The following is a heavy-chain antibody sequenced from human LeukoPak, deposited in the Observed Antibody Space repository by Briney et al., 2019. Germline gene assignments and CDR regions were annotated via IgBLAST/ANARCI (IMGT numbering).Heavy chain of an antibody. CDR3: ARAPYAGAIDAFDI. J-gene: IGHJ3*02. D-gene: IGHD1-26*01. CDR2: INHSGST. Sequence: SETLSLTCAVYGGSFSGYYWSWIRQPPGKGLEWIGEINHSGSTNYNPSLRSRVTISVDTSKNQFSLKLSSVTAADTAVYYCARAPYAGAIDAFDIWGQGTMVTVSS. V-gene: IGHV4-34*01. CDR1: GGSFSGYY.